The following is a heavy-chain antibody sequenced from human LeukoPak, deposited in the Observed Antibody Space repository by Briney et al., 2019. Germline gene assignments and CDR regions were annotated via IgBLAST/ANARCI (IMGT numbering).Heavy chain of an antibody. J-gene: IGHJ5*02. Sequence: SDTLSLTCAVYGGSLRGYYWSWIRHPPGKGLEWIGEINHSGSTNYNPSLKSRVTISVDTSKNQFSLKLSSVTAADTAVYYCAIHIVVVPAAKKKNWFDPRRQGTLVTVSS. D-gene: IGHD2-2*01. CDR2: INHSGST. CDR1: GGSLRGYY. CDR3: AIHIVVVPAAKKKNWFDP. V-gene: IGHV4-34*01.